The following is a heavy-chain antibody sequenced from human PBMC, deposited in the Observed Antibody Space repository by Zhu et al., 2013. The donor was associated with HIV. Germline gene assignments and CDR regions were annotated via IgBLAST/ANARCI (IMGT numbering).Heavy chain of an antibody. CDR3: ARDGLGIVVVVAATPRYYYRYGR. D-gene: IGHD2-15*01. J-gene: IGHJ6*02. CDR1: GYTFTSYG. CDR2: ISAYNGNT. Sequence: QVQLVQSGAEVKKPGASVKVSCKASGYTFTSYGISWVRQAPGQGLEWMGWISAYNGNTNYAQKLQGRVTMTTDTSTSTAYMELRSLRSDDTAVYYCARDGLGIVVVVAATPRYYYRYGRLGSKGPRYTV. V-gene: IGHV1-18*04.